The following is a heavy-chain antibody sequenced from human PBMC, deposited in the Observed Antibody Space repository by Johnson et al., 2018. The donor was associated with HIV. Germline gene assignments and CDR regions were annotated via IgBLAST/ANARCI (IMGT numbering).Heavy chain of an antibody. CDR1: GVTVSNNY. D-gene: IGHD3-10*01. CDR2: IYSGGST. J-gene: IGHJ3*02. V-gene: IGHV3-66*01. Sequence: VQLVESGGGLVQPGGSLRLSCVASGVTVSNNYMIWVRQAPGKGLEWVSVIYSGGSTYQADSVKGRFTISRDNSKNTLYLQMNSLRTEDTAVYYCARGLLLFGELLEAFDIWGQGTMVTVSS. CDR3: ARGLLLFGELLEAFDI.